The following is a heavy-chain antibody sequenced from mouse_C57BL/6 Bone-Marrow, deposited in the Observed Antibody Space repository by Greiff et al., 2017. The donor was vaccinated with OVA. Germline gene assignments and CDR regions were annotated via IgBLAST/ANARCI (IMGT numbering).Heavy chain of an antibody. CDR1: GYSFTGYF. CDR3: TRIYRSDFDY. D-gene: IGHD1-1*01. CDR2: INPHIGET. Sequence: EVMLVESGPVLVRPGASVKISCKASGYSFTGYFMNWVMQSHGKSLEWIGRINPHIGETFYNQRFKDKATLTVDESSSTAHMELRSLASEDSAVYYCTRIYRSDFDYWGQGTTLTVSS. V-gene: IGHV1-20*02. J-gene: IGHJ2*01.